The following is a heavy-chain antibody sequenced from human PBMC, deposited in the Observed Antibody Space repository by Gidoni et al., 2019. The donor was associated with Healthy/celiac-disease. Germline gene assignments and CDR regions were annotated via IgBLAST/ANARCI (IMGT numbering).Heavy chain of an antibody. Sequence: EVQLVESGGGLVKPGGSLRLSCAAYGFTFSSYSMNWVSQAPGKGLEWVSSISSSSSYIYYADSVKGRFTISRDNAKNSLYLQMNSLRAEDTAVYYCARQLVRAGAFDIWGQGTMVTVSS. CDR1: GFTFSSYS. D-gene: IGHD6-13*01. V-gene: IGHV3-21*01. J-gene: IGHJ3*02. CDR2: ISSSSSYI. CDR3: ARQLVRAGAFDI.